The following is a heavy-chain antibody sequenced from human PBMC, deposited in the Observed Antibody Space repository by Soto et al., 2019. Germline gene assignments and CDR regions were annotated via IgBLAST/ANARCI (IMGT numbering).Heavy chain of an antibody. D-gene: IGHD1-26*01. V-gene: IGHV3-33*01. CDR2: IWYDGSNK. Sequence: GGSLRLSCAASGFTFSSYGMHWVRQAPGKGLEWVAVIWYDGSNKYYADSVKGRFTISRDNSKNTLYLQMNSLRAEDTAVYYCARDGGSYPPYFDYWGQGTLVTVSS. CDR3: ARDGGSYPPYFDY. J-gene: IGHJ4*02. CDR1: GFTFSSYG.